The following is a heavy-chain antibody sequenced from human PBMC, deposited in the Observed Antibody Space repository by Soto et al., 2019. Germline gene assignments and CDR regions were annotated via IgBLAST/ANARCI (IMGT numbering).Heavy chain of an antibody. V-gene: IGHV1-18*01. CDR2: ISPYTGNT. Sequence: QVQLVQSGDEVKKPGASVKVSCKASGYIFVNYGIAWVRQAPRQGLEWMGWISPYTGNTHSASKVQGRLTMTTDTSTITGYKDLGSLTSGDTDVYYCVIVDNYVTATPPDVWGKEATVTVSS. D-gene: IGHD3-16*01. CDR3: VIVDNYVTATPPDV. J-gene: IGHJ6*04. CDR1: GYIFVNYG.